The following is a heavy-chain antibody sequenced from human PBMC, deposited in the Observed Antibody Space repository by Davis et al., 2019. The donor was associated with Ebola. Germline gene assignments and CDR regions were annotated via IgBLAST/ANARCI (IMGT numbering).Heavy chain of an antibody. CDR2: IYYSGST. CDR3: ARGVSSWPVDY. D-gene: IGHD6-13*01. J-gene: IGHJ4*02. Sequence: MPSETLSLTCTVSGGSISSGAYYWSWIRQHPGKGLEWIGYIYYSGSTYYNPSLKSRVTISVDTSKNQFSLKLSSVTAADTAVYYCARGVSSWPVDYWGQGTLVTVSS. CDR1: GGSISSGAYY. V-gene: IGHV4-31*03.